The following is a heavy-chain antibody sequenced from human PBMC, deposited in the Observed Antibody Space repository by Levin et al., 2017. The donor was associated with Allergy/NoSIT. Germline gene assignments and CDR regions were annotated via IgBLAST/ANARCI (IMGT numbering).Heavy chain of an antibody. D-gene: IGHD2-21*02. Sequence: LSLTCAASGFTFSSYAMSWVRQAPGKGLEWVSAISGSGGSTYYADSVKGRFTISRDNSKNTLYLQMNSLRAEDTAVYYCAKVVAYCGGDCYHAFDIWGQGTMVTVSS. CDR2: ISGSGGST. CDR1: GFTFSSYA. CDR3: AKVVAYCGGDCYHAFDI. J-gene: IGHJ3*02. V-gene: IGHV3-23*01.